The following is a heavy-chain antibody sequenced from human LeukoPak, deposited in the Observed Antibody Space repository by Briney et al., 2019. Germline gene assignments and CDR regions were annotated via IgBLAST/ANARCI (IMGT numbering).Heavy chain of an antibody. D-gene: IGHD3-16*01. Sequence: PSQTLSLTCTVSGGSISSGGYYWSWIRQHPGKGLEWIGYIYYSGSTNYNPSLKSRVTISVDTSRNQFSLKLSSVTAADPAVYYCARVGYDYVWGSRPFDYWGQGTLVTVSS. CDR1: GGSISSGGYY. CDR3: ARVGYDYVWGSRPFDY. CDR2: IYYSGST. V-gene: IGHV4-61*08. J-gene: IGHJ4*02.